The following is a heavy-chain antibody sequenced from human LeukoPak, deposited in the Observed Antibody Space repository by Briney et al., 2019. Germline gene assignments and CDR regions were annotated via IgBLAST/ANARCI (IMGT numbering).Heavy chain of an antibody. Sequence: SETLSLTCAVYGGSFSRYYWSWIGQSPGTGLEWIAEIDHRGDTNYNPSVKSRVTISVDTSKNQFSLKVRSLSAADTAVYYCARGATISETGYFDFWGQGTLVTVSS. J-gene: IGHJ4*03. V-gene: IGHV4-34*01. CDR1: GGSFSRYY. CDR3: ARGATISETGYFDF. D-gene: IGHD5-24*01. CDR2: IDHRGDT.